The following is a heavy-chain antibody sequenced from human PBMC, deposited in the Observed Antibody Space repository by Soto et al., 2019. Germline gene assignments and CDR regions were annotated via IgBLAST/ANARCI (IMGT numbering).Heavy chain of an antibody. CDR2: IYHSGST. J-gene: IGHJ5*02. Sequence: SETLSLSCAVSGGSISSGGYSWSWIRQPPGKGLEWIGYIYHSGSTYYNPSLKSRVTISVDRSKNQFSLKLSSVTVADTAVYYCARVPGPWGQGTLVTVSS. CDR3: ARVPGP. V-gene: IGHV4-30-2*01. CDR1: GGSISSGGYS.